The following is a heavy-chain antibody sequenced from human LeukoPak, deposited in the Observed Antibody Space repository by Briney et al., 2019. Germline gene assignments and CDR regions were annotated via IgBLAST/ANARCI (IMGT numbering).Heavy chain of an antibody. Sequence: TGGSLRLSCTASGFTFNGYSMNWVRQAPGKGLEWVSSISTSSSYIYYADSVKGRFTISRDNSKNTLYLQMNSLRAEDTAVYYCASNIAAQDAFDIWGQGTMVTVSS. CDR3: ASNIAAQDAFDI. D-gene: IGHD6-13*01. CDR1: GFTFNGYS. CDR2: ISTSSSYI. V-gene: IGHV3-21*04. J-gene: IGHJ3*02.